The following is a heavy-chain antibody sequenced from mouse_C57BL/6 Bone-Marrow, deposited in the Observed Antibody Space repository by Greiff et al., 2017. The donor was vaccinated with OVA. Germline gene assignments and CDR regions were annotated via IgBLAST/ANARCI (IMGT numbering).Heavy chain of an antibody. V-gene: IGHV1-81*01. CDR3: ARRGYYDYDVEAY. CDR1: GYTFTSYG. CDR2: IYPRSGNT. J-gene: IGHJ3*01. D-gene: IGHD2-4*01. Sequence: QVQLKESGAELARPGASVKLSCKASGYTFTSYGISRVKQRTGQGLEWIGEIYPRSGNTYYNEKFKGKATLTADKSSSTAYMELRSLTSEDSAVYFCARRGYYDYDVEAYWGQGTLVTVSA.